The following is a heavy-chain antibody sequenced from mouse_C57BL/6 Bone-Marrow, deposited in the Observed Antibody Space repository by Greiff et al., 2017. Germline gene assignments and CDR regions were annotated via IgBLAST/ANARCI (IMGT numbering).Heavy chain of an antibody. Sequence: VQLQQSGAELVKPGASVKMSCKASGYTFTSYWITWVKQRPGQGLEWIGDIYPGSGSTNYNEKFKSKATLTVDTSSSTAYMQLSSLTSEDSAVYYCARRGAYYGKDYWGQGTTLTVSS. D-gene: IGHD1-1*01. CDR1: GYTFTSYW. CDR3: ARRGAYYGKDY. CDR2: IYPGSGST. V-gene: IGHV1-55*01. J-gene: IGHJ2*01.